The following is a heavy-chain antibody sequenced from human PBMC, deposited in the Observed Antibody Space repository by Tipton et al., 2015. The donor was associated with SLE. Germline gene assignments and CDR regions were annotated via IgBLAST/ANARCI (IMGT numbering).Heavy chain of an antibody. V-gene: IGHV4-39*07. Sequence: TLSLTCTISGDSISNNNYYWGWIRQPPGEGLELIGNINYSGTTCYNPSLKTRVTISVDASKTQFSLRLTSVTAADTAVYYCGRAIGVHYFHVGGQVTLVTVSS. J-gene: IGHJ4*02. CDR1: GDSISNNNYY. CDR3: GRAIGVHYFHV. D-gene: IGHD2-21*01. CDR2: INYSGTT.